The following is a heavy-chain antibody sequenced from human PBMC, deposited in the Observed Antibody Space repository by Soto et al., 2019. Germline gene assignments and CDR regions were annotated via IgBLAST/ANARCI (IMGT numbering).Heavy chain of an antibody. Sequence: QVQLVESGGGLVKPGGSLRLSCAASGFTFKNYYMTWIRQAPGKGLEWVSYISDSGSSIYYADSVKGRFTISRDNAKNSLLLEMNSLRGEDTAVYYCARDDYTYGVSWGQGTLVTVSS. V-gene: IGHV3-11*01. CDR3: ARDDYTYGVS. CDR2: ISDSGSSI. J-gene: IGHJ5*02. D-gene: IGHD5-18*01. CDR1: GFTFKNYY.